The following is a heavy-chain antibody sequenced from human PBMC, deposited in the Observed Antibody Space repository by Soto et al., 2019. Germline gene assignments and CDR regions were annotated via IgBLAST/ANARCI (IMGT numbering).Heavy chain of an antibody. J-gene: IGHJ4*02. V-gene: IGHV4-61*05. CDR1: GVSISSSSYY. CDR2: IYYSGST. Sequence: PSETLSLTCTVSGVSISSSSYYWSWIRQPPGKGLEWIGYIYYSGSTNYNPSLKSRVTISVDTSKNQFSLKLNSMTAADTAVYYCARHNYGSGSTYFDYWGQGTLVTVSS. CDR3: ARHNYGSGSTYFDY. D-gene: IGHD3-10*01.